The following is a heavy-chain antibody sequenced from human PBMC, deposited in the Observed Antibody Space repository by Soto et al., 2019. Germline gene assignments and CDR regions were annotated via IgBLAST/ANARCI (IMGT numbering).Heavy chain of an antibody. CDR3: ARDDEMGYFDY. J-gene: IGHJ4*02. CDR1: GFTFSSNS. D-gene: IGHD3-16*01. Sequence: EVQLVESGGGLVQPGGSLRLSCAASGFTFSSNSMNWVRQAPGKGLEWVSYISRSSSTTYYADSVKGRFTISRDNAKNSLYLQMNSLRAEDTAAYDGARDDEMGYFDYWGQGTLVTVSS. CDR2: ISRSSSTT. V-gene: IGHV3-48*01.